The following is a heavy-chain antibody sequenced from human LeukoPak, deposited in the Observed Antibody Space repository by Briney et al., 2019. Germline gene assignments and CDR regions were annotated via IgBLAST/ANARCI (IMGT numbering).Heavy chain of an antibody. Sequence: GGSLRLSCAASGLTLSSYGMRWFRQAPGKGLEWLSAISGSGGSTYYADSVQGRFTISRDNSKNTLYLQMSSLRAEDTAVYYCANSPKSDYWGQGTLVTVSS. J-gene: IGHJ4*02. CDR1: GLTLSSYG. CDR3: ANSPKSDY. CDR2: ISGSGGST. V-gene: IGHV3-23*01.